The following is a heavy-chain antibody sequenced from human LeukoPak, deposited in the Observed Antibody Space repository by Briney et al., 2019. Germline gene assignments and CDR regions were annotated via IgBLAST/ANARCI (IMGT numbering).Heavy chain of an antibody. D-gene: IGHD3/OR15-3a*01. V-gene: IGHV3-48*02. Sequence: PGGSLRLSCAASGFTFSSHNMNWVRQAPGKGLEWVSYISASSSTVFYADSVEGRFTISRDNAKNSLYLQLNSLRDEDTAVYYCARVTRTYYFSFDIWGQGTMVTVSS. CDR3: ARVTRTYYFSFDI. CDR2: ISASSSTV. J-gene: IGHJ3*02. CDR1: GFTFSSHN.